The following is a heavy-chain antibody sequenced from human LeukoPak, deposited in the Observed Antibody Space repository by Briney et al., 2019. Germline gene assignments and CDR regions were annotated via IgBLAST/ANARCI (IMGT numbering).Heavy chain of an antibody. D-gene: IGHD2-2*01. Sequence: SETLSLTCAVYGGSFSGYYWSWIRQPPGKGLEWIGEINHSGSTNYNPSLKSRVTISVDTSKNQFSLKLSSVTAADTAVYYCARGVNCSSTSCGFDPWGQGTLVTVSS. J-gene: IGHJ5*02. CDR1: GGSFSGYY. CDR3: ARGVNCSSTSCGFDP. CDR2: INHSGST. V-gene: IGHV4-34*01.